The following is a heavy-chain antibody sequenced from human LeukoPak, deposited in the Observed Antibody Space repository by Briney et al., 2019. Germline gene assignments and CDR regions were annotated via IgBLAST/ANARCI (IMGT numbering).Heavy chain of an antibody. CDR1: GGSLSGYY. Sequence: PSETLSLTCAVYGGSLSGYYWSWIRQPPGKGLEWIGEINHSGSTNYNPSLKSRVTISVDTSKNQFSLKLSSVTAADTAVYYCARGVDDSSGYPLRWFDYWGQGTLVTVSS. J-gene: IGHJ4*02. V-gene: IGHV4-34*01. CDR3: ARGVDDSSGYPLRWFDY. D-gene: IGHD3-22*01. CDR2: INHSGST.